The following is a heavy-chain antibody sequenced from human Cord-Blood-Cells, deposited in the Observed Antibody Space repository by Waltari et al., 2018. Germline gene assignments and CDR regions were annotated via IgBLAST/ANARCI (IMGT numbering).Heavy chain of an antibody. CDR3: ARDTYCSSTSCYHDAFDI. D-gene: IGHD2-2*01. Sequence: QVQLVQSGAEVKKPGSSVKVSCKASGGTFSSYAISWVRQAPGQGLEWMGGIIPIFGTANYAQKCQGRVTITADESTSTAYMELSSLRSEDTAVYYCARDTYCSSTSCYHDAFDIWGQGTMVTVSS. CDR2: IIPIFGTA. J-gene: IGHJ3*02. CDR1: GGTFSSYA. V-gene: IGHV1-69*01.